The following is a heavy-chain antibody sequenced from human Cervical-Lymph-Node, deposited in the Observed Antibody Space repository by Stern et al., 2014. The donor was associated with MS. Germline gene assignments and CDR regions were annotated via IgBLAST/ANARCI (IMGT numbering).Heavy chain of an antibody. CDR1: GYTFIDYA. Sequence: QVQLVQSGAEVKEPGASVKISCKASGYTFIDYAVQWLRQAPGQSLEWMGWVKGGNGDTRYSQKFQGKVTFTRDTSATTAYMELNSLRSEDTAVYYCAVGWGDHWGQGTLVTVSS. V-gene: IGHV1-3*01. CDR2: VKGGNGDT. D-gene: IGHD3-16*01. CDR3: AVGWGDH. J-gene: IGHJ4*02.